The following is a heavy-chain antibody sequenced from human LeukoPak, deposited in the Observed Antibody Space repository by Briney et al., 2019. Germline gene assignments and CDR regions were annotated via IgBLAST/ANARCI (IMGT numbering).Heavy chain of an antibody. CDR1: GGSFSGYY. Sequence: SETVSLTCAVYGGSFSGYYWSWIRQPPGKGLEWIGEINHSGSTNYNPSLKSRVTISVDTSKSEFSLKLSSVTAADTAVYYCARDQAGYYYGSGSYFSWIYWGQGTLVTVSS. CDR2: INHSGST. J-gene: IGHJ4*02. D-gene: IGHD3-10*01. V-gene: IGHV4-34*01. CDR3: ARDQAGYYYGSGSYFSWIY.